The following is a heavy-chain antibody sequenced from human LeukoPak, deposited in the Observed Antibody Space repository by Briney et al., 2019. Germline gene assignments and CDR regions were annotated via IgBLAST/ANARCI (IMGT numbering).Heavy chain of an antibody. CDR2: ISGSGRNI. V-gene: IGHV3-11*01. CDR1: GFTFRDYY. J-gene: IGHJ4*02. CDR3: AREDGSGWPSHDH. Sequence: GGSLRLSCEASGFTFRDYYMTWIRQAPGKGLEWLLYISGSGRNIYYADSVRGRFTVSRDNAKNSLFLQMNSLRVEDTGVYYCAREDGSGWPSHDHWGQGTLVAVS. D-gene: IGHD6-19*01.